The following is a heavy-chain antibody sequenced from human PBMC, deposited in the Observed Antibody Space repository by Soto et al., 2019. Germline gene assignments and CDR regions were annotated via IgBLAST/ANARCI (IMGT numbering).Heavy chain of an antibody. V-gene: IGHV1-69*01. Sequence: QVLLGQSGAEVKKPGSSVKISCQASGGSFGNSAINWVRQTPGQGLEWLGGFIPVYRTLNYAQKFQGRVTTTADESTGTAYMTLNSLASNATAVYYCATGVIWIGYFTVDSWGQGTRCTVSS. J-gene: IGHJ4*02. CDR1: GGSFGNSA. CDR3: ATGVIWIGYFTVDS. D-gene: IGHD3-3*01. CDR2: FIPVYRTL.